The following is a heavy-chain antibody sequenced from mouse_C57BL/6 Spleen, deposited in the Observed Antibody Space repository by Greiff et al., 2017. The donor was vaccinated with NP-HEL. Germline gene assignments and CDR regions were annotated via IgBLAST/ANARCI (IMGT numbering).Heavy chain of an antibody. CDR3: AREGYFDV. J-gene: IGHJ1*03. V-gene: IGHV1-52*01. CDR2: IDPSASET. Sequence: PIQGLEWLGNIDPSASETHYNQKFKDKATLTVDKSSSTAYMQLSSLTSEDSAVYYCAREGYFDVWGTGTTVTVSS.